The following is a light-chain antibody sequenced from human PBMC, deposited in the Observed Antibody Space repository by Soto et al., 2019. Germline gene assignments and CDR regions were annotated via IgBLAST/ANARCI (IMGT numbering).Light chain of an antibody. V-gene: IGKV3-20*01. CDR3: QQYGSSGT. CDR2: DAS. J-gene: IGKJ1*01. CDR1: QSVSSNY. Sequence: IVLTQSPDTLSLSPGERATLPCMASQSVSSNYLAWYQQKLGQAPRLLIYDASRRATGIPDRFSGSGSGTDFTLTISRLEPEDFAVYDCQQYGSSGTFGQGTKVDIK.